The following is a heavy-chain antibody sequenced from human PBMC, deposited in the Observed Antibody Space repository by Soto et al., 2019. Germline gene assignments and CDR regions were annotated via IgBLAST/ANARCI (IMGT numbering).Heavy chain of an antibody. CDR2: IYPGDSDT. J-gene: IGHJ6*02. Sequence: LGESLKISCKGSGYSFTSYWIGWVRQMPGKGLEWMGIIYPGDSDTRYSPSFQGQVTISADKSISTAYLQWSSLKASDTAMYYCARHMPMPCSGGSCYSGHYYYGMDVWGQGTTVNVSS. CDR1: GYSFTSYW. CDR3: ARHMPMPCSGGSCYSGHYYYGMDV. V-gene: IGHV5-51*01. D-gene: IGHD2-15*01.